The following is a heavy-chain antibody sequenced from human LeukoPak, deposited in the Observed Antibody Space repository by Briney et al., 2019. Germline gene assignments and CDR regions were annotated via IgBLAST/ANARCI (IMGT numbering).Heavy chain of an antibody. CDR1: GFTFSSYW. J-gene: IGHJ4*02. V-gene: IGHV3-7*01. CDR3: ARDSSSWHNYFDY. CDR2: IKQDGSEK. Sequence: GGSLRLSCAASGFTFSSYWMSWVRQAPGKGLEWVANIKQDGSEKYYVDSVKGRFTISRDNAKNSLYLQMNSLRAEDTAVYYCARDSSSWHNYFDYWGQGTLVTVSS. D-gene: IGHD6-13*01.